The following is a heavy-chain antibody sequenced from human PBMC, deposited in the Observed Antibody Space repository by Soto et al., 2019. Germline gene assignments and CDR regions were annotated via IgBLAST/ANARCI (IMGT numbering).Heavy chain of an antibody. CDR2: IGGSGGNR. J-gene: IGHJ4*02. CDR3: ARVASDYINSVVH. Sequence: EVQLLESGGGLVQPGGSLRLSCAASGFTFNAYAMTWVRQAPGKGLEWVSAIGGSGGNRYYAASVRGRFTISRDNSKDTVDLQMNSLRVEDTAVYYCARVASDYINSVVHWGQGILVSVSS. D-gene: IGHD4-4*01. CDR1: GFTFNAYA. V-gene: IGHV3-23*01.